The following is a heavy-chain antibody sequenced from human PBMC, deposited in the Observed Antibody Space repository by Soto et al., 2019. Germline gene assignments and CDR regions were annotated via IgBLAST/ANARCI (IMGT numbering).Heavy chain of an antibody. CDR2: ISSSGSTI. CDR1: GFTFSDYY. CDR3: VRGQGYNWNYVRYYYYGMDV. Sequence: GGSLRLSCAASGFTFSDYYMSWIRQAPGKGLEWVSYISSSGSTIYYADSVKGRFTISRDNAKNSLYLQMNSLRAEDTAVYYCVRGQGYNWNYVRYYYYGMDVWGQGTTVTVSS. V-gene: IGHV3-11*01. J-gene: IGHJ6*02. D-gene: IGHD1-7*01.